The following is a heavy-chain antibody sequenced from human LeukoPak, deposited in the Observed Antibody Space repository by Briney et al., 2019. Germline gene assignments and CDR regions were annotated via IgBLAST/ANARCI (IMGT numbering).Heavy chain of an antibody. CDR2: IYTSGSS. Sequence: SETLSLTCTVSGGSISSGSYYWSWIRQPAGKGLEWIGRIYTSGSSNYNPSLKSRVTISVDTSKNQFSLKLSSVTAADTAVYYCARATSTVTTTPATYYYYYMDVWGKGTTVTISS. CDR3: ARATSTVTTTPATYYYYYMDV. J-gene: IGHJ6*03. V-gene: IGHV4-61*02. D-gene: IGHD4-17*01. CDR1: GGSISSGSYY.